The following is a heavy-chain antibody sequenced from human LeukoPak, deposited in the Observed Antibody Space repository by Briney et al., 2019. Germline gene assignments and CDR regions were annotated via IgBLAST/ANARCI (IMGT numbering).Heavy chain of an antibody. J-gene: IGHJ4*02. V-gene: IGHV3-23*01. CDR1: GFTFPSYD. CDR2: ITGSGGTT. CDR3: AREHYSGSGTHLGY. D-gene: IGHD3-10*01. Sequence: GGCLRLSCAASGFTFPSYDMSWVRQAPGKGLEWVSGITGSGGTTYYADSVKGRFTISRDNSKNTLYLQMNSLRAEDTAVYYCAREHYSGSGTHLGYWGQGTLVTVSS.